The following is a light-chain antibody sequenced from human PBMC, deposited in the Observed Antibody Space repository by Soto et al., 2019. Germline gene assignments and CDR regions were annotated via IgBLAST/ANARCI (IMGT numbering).Light chain of an antibody. CDR3: QQYNNWPLT. CDR2: GPS. V-gene: IGKV3-15*01. J-gene: IGKJ4*01. CDR1: QSVSSN. Sequence: EIVMTQSPATLSVSPGESATLSCRASQSVSSNLAWYRQKPGQAPRLLVYGPSTRATGIPARFSGSGSGTEFTLTISSLQSEDFAVYYCQQYNNWPLTFGGGTKV.